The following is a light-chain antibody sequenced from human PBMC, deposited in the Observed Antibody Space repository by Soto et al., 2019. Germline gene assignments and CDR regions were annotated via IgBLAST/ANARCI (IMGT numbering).Light chain of an antibody. CDR1: QSISSY. Sequence: DIQMTQSPSSLSASVGDRVTITCRASQSISSYLNWYQQKPGTAPKLLIYAASSLQSGVPSRFSGSGSGTDVTLNISSLQPEDFATYYCHQSSSTPMYTFGQGTKLEIK. CDR2: AAS. J-gene: IGKJ2*01. CDR3: HQSSSTPMYT. V-gene: IGKV1-39*01.